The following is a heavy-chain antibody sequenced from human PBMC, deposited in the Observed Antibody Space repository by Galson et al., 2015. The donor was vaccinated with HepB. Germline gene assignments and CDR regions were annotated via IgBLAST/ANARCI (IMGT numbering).Heavy chain of an antibody. D-gene: IGHD4-17*01. Sequence: SVKVSCKASGYTFTSYYMHWVRQAPGQGLEWMGIINPSGGSTSYAQRFQGRVTMTRDTSTSTVYMELSSLRSEDTAVYYCARASHYGDYEGGWFDPWGQGTLVTVSS. CDR3: ARASHYGDYEGGWFDP. J-gene: IGHJ5*02. V-gene: IGHV1-46*01. CDR2: INPSGGST. CDR1: GYTFTSYY.